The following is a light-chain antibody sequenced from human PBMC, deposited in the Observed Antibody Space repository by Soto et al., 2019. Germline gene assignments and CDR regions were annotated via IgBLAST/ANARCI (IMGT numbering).Light chain of an antibody. CDR2: AAS. Sequence: DIQMTQSPSSLSAYVGDKVTITCRASQGISSYLAWYQQKLGKVPKLLISAASTLQSGVPSRFTGSGSGTDFTLSISSLQPEDVATYYCQTYSSVITFGQGTRLEIK. CDR1: QGISSY. V-gene: IGKV1-27*01. J-gene: IGKJ5*01. CDR3: QTYSSVIT.